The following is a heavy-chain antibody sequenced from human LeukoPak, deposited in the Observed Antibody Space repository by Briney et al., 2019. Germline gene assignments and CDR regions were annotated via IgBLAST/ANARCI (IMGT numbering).Heavy chain of an antibody. Sequence: PGGSLRLSCAASGFTFSSYGMHWVRQAPGKGLEWVAVISYDGSNKYYADSVKGRFTISRDTSKNTMYLQMNSLRAEDTAVYYCARAPPNDYDSTGYYSSFDYWGQGTLVTVSS. CDR3: ARAPPNDYDSTGYYSSFDY. V-gene: IGHV3-30*03. D-gene: IGHD3-22*01. CDR2: ISYDGSNK. CDR1: GFTFSSYG. J-gene: IGHJ4*02.